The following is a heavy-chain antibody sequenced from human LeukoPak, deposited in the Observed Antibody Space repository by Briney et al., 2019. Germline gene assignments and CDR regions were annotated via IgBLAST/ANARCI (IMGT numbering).Heavy chain of an antibody. CDR1: GGSISSSSYY. V-gene: IGHV4-39*07. CDR2: IYYSGST. D-gene: IGHD3-22*01. J-gene: IGHJ4*02. Sequence: PSETLSLTCTVSGGSISSSSYYWGWIRQPPGKGLEWIGSIYYSGSTYYNPSLKSRVTISVDTSKNQFSLKLSSVTAADTAVYYCARDPYEAAYYDSSGYSAVDFDYWGQGTLVTVSS. CDR3: ARDPYEAAYYDSSGYSAVDFDY.